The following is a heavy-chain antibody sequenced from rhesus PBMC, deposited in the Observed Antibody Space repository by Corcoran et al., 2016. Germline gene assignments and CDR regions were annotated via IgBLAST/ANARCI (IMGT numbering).Heavy chain of an antibody. CDR3: VGKYSNGRFDV. V-gene: IGHV4-173*01. CDR2: ITCSTGST. D-gene: IGHD4-23*01. J-gene: IGHJ5-1*01. CDR1: GGSIRSNF. Sequence: QLQLQESGPGLVRPSETLSLTCAVSGGSIRSNFWTWSRQPTGKGLEWIGRITCSTGSTDYNPSLTSRVTISSDTSKSQFSLMFTSATAADTAMYYCVGKYSNGRFDVWGPGVLVTVSS.